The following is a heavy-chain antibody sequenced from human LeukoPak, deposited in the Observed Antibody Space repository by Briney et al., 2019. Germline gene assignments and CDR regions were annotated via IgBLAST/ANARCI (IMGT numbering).Heavy chain of an antibody. CDR3: AKGARGGCSGGSCNPFDY. V-gene: IGHV3-30*18. J-gene: IGHJ4*02. Sequence: GGSLRLSCVASGFTFSSYGMHWVRQAPGKGLEWVAVISYDGSNKYYADSVKGRFTISRDNSKNTLYLQMNSLRAEDTAMYYCAKGARGGCSGGSCNPFDYWGQGTLVTVSS. D-gene: IGHD2-15*01. CDR2: ISYDGSNK. CDR1: GFTFSSYG.